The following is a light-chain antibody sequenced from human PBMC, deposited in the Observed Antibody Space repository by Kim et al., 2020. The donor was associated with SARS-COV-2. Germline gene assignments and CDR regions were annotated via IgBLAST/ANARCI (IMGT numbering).Light chain of an antibody. CDR2: ISG. Sequence: GQGVTIFCAGSRSNIGTNTVNWYQQLPGTAPKVLIYISGQRPSGVPDRFSGSRSGTSASLAISGLQSEDEADYYCATWDDSLNGWVFGGGTQLTVL. CDR1: RSNIGTNT. J-gene: IGLJ3*02. CDR3: ATWDDSLNGWV. V-gene: IGLV1-44*01.